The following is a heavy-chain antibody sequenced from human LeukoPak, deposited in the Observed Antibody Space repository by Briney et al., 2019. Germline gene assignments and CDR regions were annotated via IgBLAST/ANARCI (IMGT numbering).Heavy chain of an antibody. CDR2: ISRSGSTI. CDR1: GFTFSDYN. J-gene: IGHJ4*02. V-gene: IGHV3-11*04. D-gene: IGHD3-10*01. CDR3: ARSHLTYYYGSGSSRPFDY. Sequence: GGSLRLSCAASGFTFSDYNMRWIRQAPGKGLEWVSSISRSGSTIYYADSVKGRFTISRDNAKNSLYLQMNSLRAEDTAVYYCARSHLTYYYGSGSSRPFDYWGQGTLVTVSS.